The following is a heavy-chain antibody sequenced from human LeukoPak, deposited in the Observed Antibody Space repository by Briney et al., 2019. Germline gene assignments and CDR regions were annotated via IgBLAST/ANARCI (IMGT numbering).Heavy chain of an antibody. V-gene: IGHV4-38-2*01. Sequence: PSETLSLTCPVSNYPIRSAFYWGWIRQPPGKGLEWIGNVYHTGSTYYNPSLKSRVVISLDTSKNQFSLKLSSVTAAHTAVYSGAFSFTVLGVNMEVLFDPWGQGTLVTVSS. J-gene: IGHJ5*02. CDR3: AFSFTVLGVNMEVLFDP. CDR2: VYHTGST. CDR1: NYPIRSAFY. D-gene: IGHD3-3*01.